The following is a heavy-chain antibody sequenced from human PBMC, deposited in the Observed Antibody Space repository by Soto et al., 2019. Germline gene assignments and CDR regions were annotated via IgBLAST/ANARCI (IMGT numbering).Heavy chain of an antibody. V-gene: IGHV1-69*13. D-gene: IGHD3-3*01. CDR3: AGDGMGHDFWSGYYNWFGT. CDR2: IIPIFGTA. CDR1: GGTFSSYA. Sequence: AVKVSCKASGGTFSSYAISWVRQAPGQGLEWMGGIIPIFGTANYAQKFQGRVTITADESTSTAYIELSSLRSEDTAVYYCAGDGMGHDFWSGYYNWFGTRGQGSLVTVSA. J-gene: IGHJ5*02.